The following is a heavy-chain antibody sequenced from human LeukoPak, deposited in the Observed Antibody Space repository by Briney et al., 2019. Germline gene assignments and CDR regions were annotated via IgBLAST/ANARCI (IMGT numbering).Heavy chain of an antibody. D-gene: IGHD3-10*01. CDR2: INPNSGGT. CDR1: GYTFTGYY. CDR3: ARANGSRSYYPFDY. V-gene: IGHV1-2*02. Sequence: ASVKVSCKVSGYTFTGYYMHWVRQAPGQGLEWMGWINPNSGGTNYAQKFQGRVTMTRDTSISTAYMELSRLRSDDTAVYYCARANGSRSYYPFDYWGQGTLVTVSS. J-gene: IGHJ4*02.